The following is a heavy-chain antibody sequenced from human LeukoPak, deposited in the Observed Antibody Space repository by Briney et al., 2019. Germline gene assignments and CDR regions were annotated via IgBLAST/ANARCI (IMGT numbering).Heavy chain of an antibody. CDR3: AKNKDIVVVVAATQDY. V-gene: IGHV3-23*01. J-gene: IGHJ4*02. CDR2: ISGSGGST. D-gene: IGHD2-15*01. CDR1: GFTFSSYA. Sequence: GGSLRLSCAASGFTFSSYAMSWVRQAPGKGLEWVSAISGSGGSTYYADSVKGRFTISRDNSKNTLYLQMNSLRAEDTAVYYCAKNKDIVVVVAATQDYWGQGTLVTVSS.